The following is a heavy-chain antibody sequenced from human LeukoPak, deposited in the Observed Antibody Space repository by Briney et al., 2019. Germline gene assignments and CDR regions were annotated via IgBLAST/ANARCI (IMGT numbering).Heavy chain of an antibody. J-gene: IGHJ4*02. CDR1: GGTFSSYA. CDR3: ATHYYDSSGYYYYFDY. CDR2: IIPIFGTA. V-gene: IGHV1-69*05. D-gene: IGHD3-22*01. Sequence: SVKVPCKASGGTFSSYAISWVRQAPGQGLEWMGGIIPIFGTANYAQKFQGRVTITTDESTSTAYMELSSLRSEDTAVYYCATHYYDSSGYYYYFDYWGQGTLVTVSS.